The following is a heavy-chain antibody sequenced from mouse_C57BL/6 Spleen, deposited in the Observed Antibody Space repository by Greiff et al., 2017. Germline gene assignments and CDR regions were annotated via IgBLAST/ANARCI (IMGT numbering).Heavy chain of an antibody. CDR3: ARGGGNQSWFAY. CDR1: GYTFTSYW. D-gene: IGHD2-1*01. CDR2: INPSNGGT. Sequence: QVQLQQPGTELVKPGASVKLSCKASGYTFTSYWMHWVKQRPGQGLEWIGNINPSNGGTNYNEKFKSKATLTVDKSSSTAYMQLSSRASEDSAVYYCARGGGNQSWFAYWGQGTLVTVSA. J-gene: IGHJ3*01. V-gene: IGHV1-53*01.